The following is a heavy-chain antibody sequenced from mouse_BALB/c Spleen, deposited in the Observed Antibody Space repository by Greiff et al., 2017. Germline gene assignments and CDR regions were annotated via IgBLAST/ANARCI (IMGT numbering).Heavy chain of an antibody. V-gene: IGHV7-1*02. J-gene: IGHJ3*01. CDR3: ARDSYDYDGAY. D-gene: IGHD2-4*01. Sequence: EVKVVESGGGLVQPGGSLRLSCATSGFTFSDFYMEWVRQPPGKRLEWIAASRNKANDYTTEYSASVKGRFIVSRDTSQSILYLQMNALRAEDTAIYYCARDSYDYDGAYWGQGTLVTVSA. CDR2: SRNKANDYTT. CDR1: GFTFSDFY.